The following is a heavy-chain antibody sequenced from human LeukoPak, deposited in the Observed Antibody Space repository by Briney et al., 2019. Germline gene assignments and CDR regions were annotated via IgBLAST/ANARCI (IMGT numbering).Heavy chain of an antibody. CDR3: ARGVGTYYDFWSGYYYFDY. Sequence: SETLSLTCAVYGGSFSGYYWSWIRQPPGKGLEWIGEINHSGSTHYNPSLKSRVTISVDTSKNQFSLKLSSVTAADTAVYYCARGVGTYYDFWSGYYYFDYWGQGTLVTVSS. CDR1: GGSFSGYY. D-gene: IGHD3-3*01. J-gene: IGHJ4*02. V-gene: IGHV4-34*01. CDR2: INHSGST.